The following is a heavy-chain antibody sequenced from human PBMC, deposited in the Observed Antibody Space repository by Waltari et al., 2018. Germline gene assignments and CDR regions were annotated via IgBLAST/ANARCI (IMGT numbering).Heavy chain of an antibody. V-gene: IGHV4-38-2*01. D-gene: IGHD3-22*01. Sequence: QVQLQESGPGLVKPSETLSLTCAVSGYSISSGYYWGWIRQPPGKGLEWIGSIYHSGSTYYNPSLKSRVTISVDTSKNQFSLKLSSVTAADTAVYYCARAWGMGFDSSGYYDYWGQGTLVTVSS. J-gene: IGHJ4*02. CDR2: IYHSGST. CDR1: GYSISSGYY. CDR3: ARAWGMGFDSSGYYDY.